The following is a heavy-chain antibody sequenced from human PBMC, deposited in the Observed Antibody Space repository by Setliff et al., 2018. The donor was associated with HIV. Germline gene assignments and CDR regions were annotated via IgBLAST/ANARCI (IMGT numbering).Heavy chain of an antibody. CDR3: ARLCNSNTCPFDH. D-gene: IGHD2-2*01. J-gene: IGHJ5*02. Sequence: EASVKVSCKASGDSFRTYAFTWVRQAPGQGLEWMGTIIPTVGKTNYGQRFQGRVTMTTDRSASTLHMELRSLRSEDTAVYFCARLCNSNTCPFDHWGQGTQVTVSS. CDR2: IIPTVGKT. V-gene: IGHV1-69*04. CDR1: GDSFRTYA.